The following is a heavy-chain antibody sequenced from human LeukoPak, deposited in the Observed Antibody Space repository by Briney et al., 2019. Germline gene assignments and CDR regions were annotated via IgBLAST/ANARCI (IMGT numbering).Heavy chain of an antibody. D-gene: IGHD2-15*01. V-gene: IGHV1-18*04. CDR3: ARNKCSGGSCYSRWFDH. CDR2: ISAYNGNT. CDR1: GYTFTSYG. J-gene: IGHJ5*02. Sequence: ASVKVSCKASGYTFTSYGISWVRQAPGQGLEWMGWISAYNGNTNYAQKLQGRVTMTTDTSTSTAYMELRSLRSDDTAVYYCARNKCSGGSCYSRWFDHWGQGTPVTVSS.